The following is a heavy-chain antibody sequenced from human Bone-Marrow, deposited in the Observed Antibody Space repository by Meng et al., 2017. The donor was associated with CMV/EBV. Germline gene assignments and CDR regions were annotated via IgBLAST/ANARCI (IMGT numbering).Heavy chain of an antibody. Sequence: GESLKISCAVSEFAFSSYWMHWVRQAPGKGLVWVSRINSDGSGTTYADSVKGRFTISRDNAKNTQYLQMNSLRAEDTAVYYCARGNAHAFDYWGQGTLVTVS. CDR1: EFAFSSYW. CDR3: ARGNAHAFDY. D-gene: IGHD1-1*01. V-gene: IGHV3-74*01. J-gene: IGHJ4*02. CDR2: INSDGSGT.